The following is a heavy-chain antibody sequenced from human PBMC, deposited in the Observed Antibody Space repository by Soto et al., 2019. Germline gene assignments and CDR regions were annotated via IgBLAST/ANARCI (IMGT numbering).Heavy chain of an antibody. Sequence: GASLRLSCAASGFTFNNYAMSWVPQAPGKGLEWVSAISGSGATAYNADSVKGRFTISRGNSKNTLYLEMNSLRAEDTAVYYCAKRPTYYYDSSGFHFDYWGQGT. J-gene: IGHJ4*02. CDR1: GFTFNNYA. CDR2: ISGSGATA. CDR3: AKRPTYYYDSSGFHFDY. V-gene: IGHV3-23*01. D-gene: IGHD3-22*01.